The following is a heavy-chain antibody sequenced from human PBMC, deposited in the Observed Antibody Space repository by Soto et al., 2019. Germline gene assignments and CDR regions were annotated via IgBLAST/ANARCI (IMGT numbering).Heavy chain of an antibody. CDR2: ISGSGGST. Sequence: EVQLLESGGGLVQPGGSLRLSCAASGFTFSSYAMSWVRQAPGKGLAWVSAISGSGGSTYYADSVKGRFTISRDNSKNTRYLQMNSLRAEDTAVYYCAKVLEAAGTRVLFDYWGQGTLVTVSS. CDR1: GFTFSSYA. CDR3: AKVLEAAGTRVLFDY. V-gene: IGHV3-23*01. J-gene: IGHJ4*02. D-gene: IGHD6-13*01.